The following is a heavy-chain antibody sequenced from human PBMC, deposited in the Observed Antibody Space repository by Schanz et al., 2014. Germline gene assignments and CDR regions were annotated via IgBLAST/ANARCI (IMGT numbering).Heavy chain of an antibody. CDR1: GGTFNSYA. CDR2: IIPILGIT. V-gene: IGHV1-69*09. CDR3: AKGDDALEGD. D-gene: IGHD1-1*01. Sequence: QVQLVQSGAEVKKPGSSVKVSCKASGGTFNSYAITWVRQAPGQGLEWMGRIIPILGITNYAQKFQDRVAITADTSTLTADTSTSTAYMELSSLRSEDAAVYYCAKGDDALEGDWGQGTMXTVSS. J-gene: IGHJ3*01.